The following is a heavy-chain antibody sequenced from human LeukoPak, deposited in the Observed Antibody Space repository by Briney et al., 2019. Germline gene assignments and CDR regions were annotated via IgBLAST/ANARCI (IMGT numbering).Heavy chain of an antibody. CDR1: GGSFSGYY. CDR2: INHSGST. V-gene: IGHV4-34*01. J-gene: IGHJ4*02. CDR3: ARDWYSSSWYVAPHIDY. Sequence: SETLSLTCAVYGGSFSGYYWSWIRQPPGKGPEWIGEINHSGSTNYNPSLKSRVTISVDTSKNQFSLKLSSVTAADTAVYYCARDWYSSSWYVAPHIDYWGQGTLVTVSS. D-gene: IGHD6-13*01.